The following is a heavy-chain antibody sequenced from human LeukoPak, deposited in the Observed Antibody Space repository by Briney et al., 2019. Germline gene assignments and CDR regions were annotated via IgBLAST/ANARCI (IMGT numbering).Heavy chain of an antibody. CDR1: GFTFSSYA. D-gene: IGHD5-18*01. J-gene: IGHJ4*02. CDR3: ARGQSGYSYVDY. CDR2: ISSNGGST. V-gene: IGHV3-64*01. Sequence: TGGSLRLSCAASGFTFSSYAMHWVRQAPGKGLEYVSAISSNGGSTYYANSVKGRFTISRDNSKNTLYLQMGSLRAEDMAVYYCARGQSGYSYVDYWGQGTLVTVSS.